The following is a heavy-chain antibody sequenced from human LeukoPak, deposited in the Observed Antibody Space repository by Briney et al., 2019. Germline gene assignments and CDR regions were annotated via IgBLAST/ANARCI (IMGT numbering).Heavy chain of an antibody. J-gene: IGHJ4*02. CDR1: GGSISSYY. Sequence: SETLSLTCTVSGGSISSYYWSWIRQPAGKGLEWIGRIYTSGSTNYNPSLKSRVTMSVDTSKNQFSLKLSSVTAADTAVYYCAREGRRSGYIRSFDYWGPGTLVTVSS. V-gene: IGHV4-4*07. D-gene: IGHD3-22*01. CDR2: IYTSGST. CDR3: AREGRRSGYIRSFDY.